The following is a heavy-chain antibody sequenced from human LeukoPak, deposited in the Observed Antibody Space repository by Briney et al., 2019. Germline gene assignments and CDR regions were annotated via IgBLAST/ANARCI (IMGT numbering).Heavy chain of an antibody. J-gene: IGHJ4*02. CDR3: ARGRKGGSAL. D-gene: IGHD3-10*01. V-gene: IGHV4-59*12. CDR1: GGSISSYY. Sequence: SSETLSLTCTVSGGSISSYYWSRARQPPGKGLEWIGEISYRGSTNYNPSLKSRVTISVDRANNQFSLKLSSVTAADTAFYYCARGRKGGSALWGQGTLVTVSS. CDR2: ISYRGST.